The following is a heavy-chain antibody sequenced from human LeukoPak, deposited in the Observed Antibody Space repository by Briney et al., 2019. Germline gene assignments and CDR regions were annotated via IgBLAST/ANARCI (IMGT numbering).Heavy chain of an antibody. D-gene: IGHD3-3*01. CDR1: GGTFSSYA. J-gene: IGHJ6*03. V-gene: IGHV1-69*13. CDR3: ARDFRFWSGYSYYYYMDV. Sequence: SVKVSCKASGGTFSSYAISWVRQAPGQGLEWMGGIIPIFGTANYAQKFQGRVTITADESTSTAYMELSSLRSEDTAVYYCARDFRFWSGYSYYYYMDVWGKGTTVTVSS. CDR2: IIPIFGTA.